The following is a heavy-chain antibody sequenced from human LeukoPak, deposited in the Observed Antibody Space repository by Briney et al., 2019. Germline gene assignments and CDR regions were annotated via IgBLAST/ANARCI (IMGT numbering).Heavy chain of an antibody. D-gene: IGHD6-13*01. J-gene: IGHJ5*02. CDR1: GYTFTGDY. Sequence: ASVTVSFKASGYTFTGDYMYWVRQAPGQGLEWMGWINPNTGTTNYAQKFQGRVSMTRDTSITTAYMELHSLTPDDTAVYYCARDGSSRRTFDLWGQGTLVTVSS. CDR3: ARDGSSRRTFDL. CDR2: INPNTGTT. V-gene: IGHV1-2*02.